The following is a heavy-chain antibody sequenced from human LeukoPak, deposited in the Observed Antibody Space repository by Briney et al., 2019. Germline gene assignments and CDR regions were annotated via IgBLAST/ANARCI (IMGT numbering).Heavy chain of an antibody. CDR3: AKADSTRGIAG. J-gene: IGHJ4*02. CDR2: IWYDGSNK. V-gene: IGHV3-33*06. CDR1: GFTFSSYG. D-gene: IGHD6-13*01. Sequence: PGRSLRLSCAASGFTFSSYGMHWVRQAPGKGLEWVAVIWYDGSNKYYADSVKGRFTISRDNSKSTLYLQMNSLRAEDTAVYYCAKADSTRGIAGGGQGPLVTVSS.